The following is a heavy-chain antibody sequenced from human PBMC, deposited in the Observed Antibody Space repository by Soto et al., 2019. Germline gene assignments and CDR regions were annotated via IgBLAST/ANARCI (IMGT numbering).Heavy chain of an antibody. Sequence: QLQLQESGPGLVKPSETLSLTCTVSGGSISSSSYYLGWIRQPPGKGLEWIGSMYYSGSTYYNPSLKSRVTMSVDTSKNQFSLKLISVTAADTAVYYCARHTPRDFWSGYPFDFWGQGTLVTVSS. D-gene: IGHD3-3*01. V-gene: IGHV4-39*01. J-gene: IGHJ4*02. CDR1: GGSISSSSYY. CDR2: MYYSGST. CDR3: ARHTPRDFWSGYPFDF.